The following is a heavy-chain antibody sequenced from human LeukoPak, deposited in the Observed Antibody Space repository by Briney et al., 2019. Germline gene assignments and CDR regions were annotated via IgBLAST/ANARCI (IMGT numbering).Heavy chain of an antibody. CDR3: ARVTDSSGWYGGDYFDY. CDR1: GGSISSSSYY. Sequence: SETLSLTCTVSGGSISSSSYYWGWIRQPPGKGLEWIGSIYYSGSTYYNPSLKSRVTISVDTSKNQFSLKLSSVTAADTAVYYCARVTDSSGWYGGDYFDYWGQGTLVTVSS. D-gene: IGHD6-19*01. CDR2: IYYSGST. V-gene: IGHV4-39*07. J-gene: IGHJ4*02.